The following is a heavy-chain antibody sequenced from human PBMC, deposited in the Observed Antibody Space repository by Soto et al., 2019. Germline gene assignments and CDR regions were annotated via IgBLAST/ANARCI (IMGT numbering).Heavy chain of an antibody. V-gene: IGHV1-18*04. CDR3: ARSYYDSSGYRRFDY. D-gene: IGHD3-22*01. J-gene: IGHJ4*02. CDR2: ISAYNGNT. Sequence: QVQLVQSGAEVKKPGASVKVSCKASGYTFTSYGISWVRRAPGQGLEWMGWISAYNGNTNYAQKLQGRVTMTTDTSTSTAYTELGSLRSDDTAVYYCARSYYDSSGYRRFDYWGQGTLVTVSS. CDR1: GYTFTSYG.